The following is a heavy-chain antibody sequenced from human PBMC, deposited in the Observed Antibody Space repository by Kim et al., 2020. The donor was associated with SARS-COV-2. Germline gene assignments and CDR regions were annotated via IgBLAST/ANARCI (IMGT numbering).Heavy chain of an antibody. V-gene: IGHV3-11*04. D-gene: IGHD6-19*01. J-gene: IGHJ4*02. CDR3: ARVLTSGWSYFDY. Sequence: ANSRKGRFTISEDNARASLYLQMNNLRAEDTAVYYCARVLTSGWSYFDYWGQGTLVTVSS.